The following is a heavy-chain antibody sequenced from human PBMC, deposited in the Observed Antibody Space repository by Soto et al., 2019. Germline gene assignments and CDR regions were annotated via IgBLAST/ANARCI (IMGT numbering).Heavy chain of an antibody. D-gene: IGHD2-8*02. CDR1: GYSISSDYY. J-gene: IGHJ5*02. V-gene: IGHV4-38-2*01. Sequence: SETLSLTCAVYGYSISSDYYWGWIRQPPGKGLERIGSIYHSGSTYYNPSLKSRVTISVDKSQNQFSLRLSSVTAADTAVYYCARVQGTDSWFDPWGQGTLVTVSS. CDR2: IYHSGST. CDR3: ARVQGTDSWFDP.